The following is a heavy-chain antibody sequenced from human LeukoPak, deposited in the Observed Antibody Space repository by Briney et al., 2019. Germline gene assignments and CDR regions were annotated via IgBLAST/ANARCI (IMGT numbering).Heavy chain of an antibody. CDR3: ASLIYGTGTGGVY. CDR2: ISYDGSNK. J-gene: IGHJ4*02. D-gene: IGHD2-8*02. Sequence: GGSLRLSCAASGFTFSSYAMHWVRQAPGKGLEWVAVISYDGSNKYYADSVKGRFTISRDNSKNTLYLQMNSLRAEDTAVYYCASLIYGTGTGGVYWGQGTLVTVSS. V-gene: IGHV3-30-3*01. CDR1: GFTFSSYA.